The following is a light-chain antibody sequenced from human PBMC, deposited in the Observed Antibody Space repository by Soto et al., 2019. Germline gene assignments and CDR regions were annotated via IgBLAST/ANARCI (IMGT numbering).Light chain of an antibody. Sequence: QSVLTQPPSASGTPGQRVTISCSGSSSNIGSNTVNWYQQLPGTAPKLLIYSNNQRPSGVPDRFSGSKSVTSASLAISGLQSEDEADYYCAAWDDSLNGPVVFGGGTKVTVL. V-gene: IGLV1-44*01. CDR1: SSNIGSNT. CDR3: AAWDDSLNGPVV. CDR2: SNN. J-gene: IGLJ2*01.